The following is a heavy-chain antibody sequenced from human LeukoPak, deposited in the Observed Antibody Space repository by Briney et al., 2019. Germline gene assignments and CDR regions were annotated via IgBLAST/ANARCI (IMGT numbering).Heavy chain of an antibody. J-gene: IGHJ4*02. Sequence: GGSLRLSCAASGFTFSSYWMHWVRQAPGKGLVWVSRINTDGSSTSYADSVKGRFTISRDNAKNTLYLQMNSLRAEDTAVYYCARDRDFWSGYYALDYWGQGTLVTVSS. CDR3: ARDRDFWSGYYALDY. D-gene: IGHD3-3*01. V-gene: IGHV3-74*01. CDR2: INTDGSST. CDR1: GFTFSSYW.